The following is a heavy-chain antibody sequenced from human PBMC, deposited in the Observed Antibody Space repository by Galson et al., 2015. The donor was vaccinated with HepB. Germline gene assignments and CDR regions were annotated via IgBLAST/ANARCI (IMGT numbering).Heavy chain of an antibody. CDR3: ARGGWLLWFGEQHEY. J-gene: IGHJ4*02. CDR2: ISGYNGNT. CDR1: GFTVSEFG. D-gene: IGHD3-10*01. V-gene: IGHV1-18*04. Sequence: SVKVSCKASGFTVSEFGFTWVRQVPGQGLEWMGWISGYNGNTYYSKKLQDRLTMTTDTSTTTAYMELRNLTSNDTAVYYCARGGWLLWFGEQHEYWGQGTLVTVSS.